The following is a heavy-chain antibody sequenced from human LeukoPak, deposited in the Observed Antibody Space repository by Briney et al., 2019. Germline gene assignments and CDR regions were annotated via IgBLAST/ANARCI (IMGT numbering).Heavy chain of an antibody. V-gene: IGHV3-7*03. CDR3: ARWRGTQSGFDY. D-gene: IGHD1/OR15-1a*01. Sequence: GGSLTLSCAATGFIFSKYMVMGLGQAPGKGLEWVADIKQDGSEKYYVDSVKGRFTISRDNAKNSLYLQMNRLRVEDTALYYCARWRGTQSGFDYWGQGSLVTVSS. CDR2: IKQDGSEK. J-gene: IGHJ4*02. CDR1: GFIFSKYM.